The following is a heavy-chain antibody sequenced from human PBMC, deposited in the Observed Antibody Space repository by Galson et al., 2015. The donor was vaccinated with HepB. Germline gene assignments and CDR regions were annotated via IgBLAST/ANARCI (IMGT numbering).Heavy chain of an antibody. CDR1: GYTLTELS. J-gene: IGHJ4*02. Sequence: SVKVSCKVSGYTLTELSMHWVRQAPGKGLEWMGGFDPEDGEIIYAQKFQGRVTMTEDTSTDTAYMELSSLRSDDTAVYYCAIVPNYPFWTGHKIAGSGLDYWGQGTLVTVSS. CDR2: FDPEDGEI. CDR3: AIVPNYPFWTGHKIAGSGLDY. V-gene: IGHV1-24*01. D-gene: IGHD3/OR15-3a*01.